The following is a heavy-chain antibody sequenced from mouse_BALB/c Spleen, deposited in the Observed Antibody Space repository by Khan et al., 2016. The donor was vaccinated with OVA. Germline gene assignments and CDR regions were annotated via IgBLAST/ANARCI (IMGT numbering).Heavy chain of an antibody. CDR3: ARAGWDVFAY. CDR1: GYTFTDYV. CDR2: IYPGSDST. Sequence: QVQLQQSGPELVKPGASVKMSCKASGYTFTDYVMNWVKQRNGQGLEWIGQIYPGSDSTYYNEKFKGKATLTADRSSSTAYMQSSNLTSEDSAVYFCARAGWDVFAYWGQGTLVTVSA. V-gene: IGHV1-77*01. J-gene: IGHJ3*01. D-gene: IGHD4-1*01.